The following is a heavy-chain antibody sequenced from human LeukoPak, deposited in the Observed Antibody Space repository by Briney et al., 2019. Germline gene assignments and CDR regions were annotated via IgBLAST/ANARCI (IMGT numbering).Heavy chain of an antibody. D-gene: IGHD3-22*01. V-gene: IGHV3-23*01. CDR3: ATGSSFISGYYYNWFDP. Sequence: PGGSLRLSCAASGFTSSKYGMSWVRQAPGKGLEWVSSIRGSGGSTYYADSVKGRCTISRDNSKNTLYLQMDSLRVEDTAVYYCATGSSFISGYYYNWFDPWGQGTLVTVSS. J-gene: IGHJ5*02. CDR2: IRGSGGST. CDR1: GFTSSKYG.